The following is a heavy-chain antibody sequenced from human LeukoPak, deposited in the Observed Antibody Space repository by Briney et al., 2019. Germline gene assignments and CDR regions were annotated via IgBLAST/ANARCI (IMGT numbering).Heavy chain of an antibody. Sequence: GGSLRLSCAASGFTFDDYGMSWVRQAPGKGLEWVSGINWNGGSTGYADSVKGRFTISRDDAKSSLYLQMNSLRAEDTALYYCARLAGIAAAGELGDAFDIWGQGTMVTVSS. D-gene: IGHD6-13*01. CDR1: GFTFDDYG. J-gene: IGHJ3*02. CDR3: ARLAGIAAAGELGDAFDI. V-gene: IGHV3-20*04. CDR2: INWNGGST.